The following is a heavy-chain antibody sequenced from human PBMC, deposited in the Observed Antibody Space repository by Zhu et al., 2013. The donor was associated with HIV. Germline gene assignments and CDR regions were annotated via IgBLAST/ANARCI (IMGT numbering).Heavy chain of an antibody. CDR2: FDPEEGKT. J-gene: IGHJ4*02. D-gene: IGHD4-17*01. V-gene: IGHV1-24*01. CDR1: GYTPNEVS. Sequence: QVQLVQSGAEVKKPGASVKVSCKVSGYTPNEVSMHWVRQSPGKGLEWMGGFDPEEGKTIYAQKFQGGVTMTDDTSTDTAYMELSSLRSEDTAVYYCAAWDMTTVTPWGQGTLVTVSS. CDR3: AAWDMTTVTP.